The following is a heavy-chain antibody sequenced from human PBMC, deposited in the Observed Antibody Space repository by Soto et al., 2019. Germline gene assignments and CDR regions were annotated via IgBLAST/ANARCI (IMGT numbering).Heavy chain of an antibody. CDR1: GGSISSGGYY. D-gene: IGHD2-21*02. V-gene: IGHV4-31*03. CDR2: IYYSGST. CDR3: ARAFQAYCGGDCYSNYFDY. Sequence: PSETLSLTCTVSGGSISSGGYYWSWIRQHPGKGLEWIGYIYYSGSTYYNPSLKSRVTISVDTSKNQFSLKLSSVTAADTAVYYCARAFQAYCGGDCYSNYFDYWGQGTLVTVS. J-gene: IGHJ4*02.